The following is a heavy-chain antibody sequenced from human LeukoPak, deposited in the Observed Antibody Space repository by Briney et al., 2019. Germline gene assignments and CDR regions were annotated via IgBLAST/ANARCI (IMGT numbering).Heavy chain of an antibody. CDR3: ARRRSPLMVVVTAILSYFDY. J-gene: IGHJ4*02. Sequence: SETLSLTCAVYGGSFSGYYWSWIRQPPGKGLEWIGEINHSGSTNYNPSLKSRVTISVDTSKNQFSLKLSSVTAADTAVYHCARRRSPLMVVVTAILSYFDYWGQGTLVTVSS. D-gene: IGHD2-21*02. CDR1: GGSFSGYY. V-gene: IGHV4-34*01. CDR2: INHSGST.